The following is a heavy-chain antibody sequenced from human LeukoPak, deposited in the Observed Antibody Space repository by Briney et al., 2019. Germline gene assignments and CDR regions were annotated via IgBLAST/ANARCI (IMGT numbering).Heavy chain of an antibody. Sequence: GGSLRLSCAASGFTFTSYSMSWVRQAPGKGLEWVSGTSDRGDYTYYADSVKGRFTISRDSSKNTLFLHMNTLRAEGTAIYYCAKDRTVGASYWYSDLWGRGTLVTVSS. V-gene: IGHV3-23*01. CDR3: AKDRTVGASYWYSDL. CDR1: GFTFTSYS. CDR2: TSDRGDYT. D-gene: IGHD1-26*01. J-gene: IGHJ2*01.